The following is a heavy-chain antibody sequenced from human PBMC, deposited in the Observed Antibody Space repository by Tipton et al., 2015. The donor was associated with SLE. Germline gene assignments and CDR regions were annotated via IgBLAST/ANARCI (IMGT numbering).Heavy chain of an antibody. J-gene: IGHJ4*02. D-gene: IGHD3-10*01. V-gene: IGHV4-34*01. Sequence: TLSLTCAVYGGSFSGYYWSWIRQPPGKGLEWIGEINHSGSTNYNPSLKSRLTISVDTSKNQFSLKLSSVTAADTAVYYCASLRTEYYYGSRADYWGQGTLVTVSS. CDR1: GGSFSGYY. CDR3: ASLRTEYYYGSRADY. CDR2: INHSGST.